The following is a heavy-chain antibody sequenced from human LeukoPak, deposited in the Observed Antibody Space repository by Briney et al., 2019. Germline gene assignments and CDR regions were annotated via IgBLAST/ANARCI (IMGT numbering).Heavy chain of an antibody. Sequence: GGSLRLSCAASGFTFSTCWMHWVRQAPGKGLEWVSRINSDGTTTNYADSVKGRFTISRDNAKNTLYLQMNTLRVEDTAVYYCARAGWYRWDYWGQGTLVTVSS. D-gene: IGHD6-19*01. V-gene: IGHV3-74*01. CDR1: GFTFSTCW. CDR3: ARAGWYRWDY. CDR2: INSDGTTT. J-gene: IGHJ4*02.